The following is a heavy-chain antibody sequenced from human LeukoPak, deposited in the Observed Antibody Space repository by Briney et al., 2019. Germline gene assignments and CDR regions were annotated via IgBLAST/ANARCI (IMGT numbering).Heavy chain of an antibody. D-gene: IGHD3-9*01. Sequence: GGSLRLSCAASGFSVSGNWMHWVRQAPGKGLVWVSRINSDGSSTNYADSVGGRFTISRDNSKNTLYLQMNSLRAEDTAVYYCARDLGDILTYFDYWGQGTLVTVSS. CDR3: ARDLGDILTYFDY. CDR1: GFSVSGNW. CDR2: INSDGSST. V-gene: IGHV3-74*01. J-gene: IGHJ4*02.